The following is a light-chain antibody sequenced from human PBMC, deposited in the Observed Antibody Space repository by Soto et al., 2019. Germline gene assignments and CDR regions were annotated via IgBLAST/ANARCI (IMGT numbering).Light chain of an antibody. CDR3: QQYGSSWT. CDR2: AAS. J-gene: IGKJ1*01. CDR1: QSVSSSH. Sequence: EIVLTQSPGTLSLSPGERATLSCRASQSVSSSHLAWYQQNPGQAPRLLIYAASSRVTGIPDRFSGSGSGTDFTLTISRLEPEDFAVYYCQQYGSSWTFGQGTKVEIK. V-gene: IGKV3-20*01.